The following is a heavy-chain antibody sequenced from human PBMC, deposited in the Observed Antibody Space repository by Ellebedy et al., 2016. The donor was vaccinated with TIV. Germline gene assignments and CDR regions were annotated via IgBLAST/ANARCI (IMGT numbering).Heavy chain of an antibody. V-gene: IGHV3-30*04. Sequence: GESLKISCAASRFTFSRYAMHWVRQAPGKGLEWVALISYDGSNKYYADSVKGRFTISRDNSKNTLYLQVNSLRAEDTAVYYCGRDRMIVVVDYVDYWGQGTLVSVSS. D-gene: IGHD3-22*01. CDR1: RFTFSRYA. J-gene: IGHJ4*02. CDR2: ISYDGSNK. CDR3: GRDRMIVVVDYVDY.